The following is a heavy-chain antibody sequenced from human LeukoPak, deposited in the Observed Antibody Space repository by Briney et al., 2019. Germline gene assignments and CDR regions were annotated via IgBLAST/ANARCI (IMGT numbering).Heavy chain of an antibody. D-gene: IGHD1-1*01. V-gene: IGHV3-21*01. CDR2: ISRSSRHV. CDR1: GFTFSDYS. J-gene: IGHJ1*01. Sequence: GGSLRLSCAASGFTFSDYSMNWVRQAPGKGLEWVSSISRSSRHVYYAGSVKGRFTISRDNAKNSLYLQMNSLRAEDMAVYFCVRDLMRSGSTTAYLHHWGQGTLVTVSS. CDR3: VRDLMRSGSTTAYLHH.